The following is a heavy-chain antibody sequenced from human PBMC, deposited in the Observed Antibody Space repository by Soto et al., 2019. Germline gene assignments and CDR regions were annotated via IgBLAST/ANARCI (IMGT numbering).Heavy chain of an antibody. CDR3: AKDEYQLPNSPDY. D-gene: IGHD2-2*01. CDR1: GYTFTGYY. V-gene: IGHV1-2*04. CDR2: INPNSGGT. Sequence: GASVKVSCKASGYTFTGYYMHWVRQAPGQGLEWMGWINPNSGGTNHAQKFQGWVTMTRDTSISTAYMELSRLRSDDTAVYYCAKDEYQLPNSPDYWGQGTLVTVSS. J-gene: IGHJ4*02.